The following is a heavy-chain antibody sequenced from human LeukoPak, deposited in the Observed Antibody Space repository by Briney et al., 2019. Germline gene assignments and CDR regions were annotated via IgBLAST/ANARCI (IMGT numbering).Heavy chain of an antibody. Sequence: PGGSLRLSCAASGFSFSNFAIHWVRQAPGKGLEWLAVISHDGGTKHYADSVKGRFTISRDNSKNTLYLQMNSLRAEDTAVYYCAKSGVSSIAAAGPLDYWGQGTLVTVSS. CDR3: AKSGVSSIAAAGPLDY. D-gene: IGHD6-13*01. CDR2: ISHDGGTK. V-gene: IGHV3-30*04. CDR1: GFSFSNFA. J-gene: IGHJ4*02.